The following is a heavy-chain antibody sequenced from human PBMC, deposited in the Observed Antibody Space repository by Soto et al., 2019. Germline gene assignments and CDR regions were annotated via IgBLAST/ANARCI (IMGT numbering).Heavy chain of an antibody. D-gene: IGHD6-13*01. Sequence: LSLTCTVSGGSISSGGYYWSWIRQHPGKGLEWIGYIYYSGSTYYNPSLKSRVTISVDTSKNQFSLKLSSVTAVDTAVYYCARVGSREDSSSWYWWFDPWGQGTLVTVSS. CDR1: GGSISSGGYY. V-gene: IGHV4-31*03. CDR3: ARVGSREDSSSWYWWFDP. CDR2: IYYSGST. J-gene: IGHJ5*02.